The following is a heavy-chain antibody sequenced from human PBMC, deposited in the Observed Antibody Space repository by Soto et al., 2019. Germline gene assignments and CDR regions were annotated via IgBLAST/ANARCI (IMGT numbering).Heavy chain of an antibody. CDR1: GGTLSDHG. Sequence: QVQLELSGAEVKKPGSSVKVSCKASGGTLSDHGVAWLRQAPGQGLEWMGGTIPVFNTAKYAQKFQGRVTVTADKFTNIAYMELSSLRSEDTAFYFCARGAYGSGNYYTGPSAFDIWGQGTMVIVSS. CDR2: TIPVFNTA. V-gene: IGHV1-69*06. D-gene: IGHD3-10*01. CDR3: ARGAYGSGNYYTGPSAFDI. J-gene: IGHJ3*02.